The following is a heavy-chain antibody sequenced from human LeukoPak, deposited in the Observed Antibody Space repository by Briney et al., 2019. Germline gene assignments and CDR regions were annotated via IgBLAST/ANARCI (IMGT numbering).Heavy chain of an antibody. V-gene: IGHV4-59*01. J-gene: IGHJ5*02. Sequence: SETLSLTCTVSGGSISTYYWSWIRQPPGKGLEWIGYIYYTGGTNYNPSLKSRVTMSVDTSKNQFSLKLRSVTAADTAVYYCARDPSGSFFNWFDPWGQGTLVTVSS. CDR2: IYYTGGT. CDR1: GGSISTYY. D-gene: IGHD1-26*01. CDR3: ARDPSGSFFNWFDP.